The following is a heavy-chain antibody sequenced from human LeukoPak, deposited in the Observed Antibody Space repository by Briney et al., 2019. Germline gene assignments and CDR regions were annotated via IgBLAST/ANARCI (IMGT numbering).Heavy chain of an antibody. J-gene: IGHJ4*02. CDR1: GGSISSSSYY. Sequence: SETLSLTCTVPGGSISSSSYYWAWIRQPPGKGLEWDGSIYYSGTTYYNPSLKSRVTISVDTSKNQFSLKLTPVTAADTAVYYCARGPGGSALFNWGQGTLVTVSS. V-gene: IGHV4-39*07. CDR2: IYYSGTT. CDR3: ARGPGGSALFN. D-gene: IGHD4-23*01.